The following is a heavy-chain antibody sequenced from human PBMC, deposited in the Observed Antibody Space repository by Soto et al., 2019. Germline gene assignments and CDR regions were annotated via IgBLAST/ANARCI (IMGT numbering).Heavy chain of an antibody. Sequence: PGESLKISCKGSGYSFTSYWIGWVRQMPGKGLEWMGIIYPGDSDTRYSPSFQGQVTISADKSISTAYLQWSGLKASDTAMYYCARLHGYYDIVTGYWEYYYYYMDGWGKGNTVTFSS. V-gene: IGHV5-51*01. J-gene: IGHJ6*03. D-gene: IGHD3-9*01. CDR1: GYSFTSYW. CDR3: ARLHGYYDIVTGYWEYYYYYMDG. CDR2: IYPGDSDT.